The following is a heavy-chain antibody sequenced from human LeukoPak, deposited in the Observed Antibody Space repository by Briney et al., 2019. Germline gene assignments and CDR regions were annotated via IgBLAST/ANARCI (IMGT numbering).Heavy chain of an antibody. CDR3: AKDFRIGYSAHFDY. Sequence: GGSLRLSCAASGFTFSSYGMHWVRQAPGKGLEWVAVIWYDGSNKYYADSVKGRFTISRDNSKNTLYLQMNSLRGEDTAVYYCAKDFRIGYSAHFDYWGQGALVTVSS. D-gene: IGHD2-21*01. CDR2: IWYDGSNK. J-gene: IGHJ4*02. V-gene: IGHV3-33*06. CDR1: GFTFSSYG.